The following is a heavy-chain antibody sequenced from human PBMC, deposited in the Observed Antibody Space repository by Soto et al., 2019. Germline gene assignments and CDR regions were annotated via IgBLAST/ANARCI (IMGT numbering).Heavy chain of an antibody. Sequence: STKVSCKASGGTFRNHGISWVRQAPGQGLEWVGAFIPILGTTNYAPKFQGRVTITADESTSTAYMQLSSLRSEDSAIYFCARALLRLGELSFGSFDYWGQGTLVTVS. CDR3: ARALLRLGELSFGSFDY. D-gene: IGHD3-16*01. CDR2: FIPILGTT. J-gene: IGHJ4*02. V-gene: IGHV1-69*13. CDR1: GGTFRNHG.